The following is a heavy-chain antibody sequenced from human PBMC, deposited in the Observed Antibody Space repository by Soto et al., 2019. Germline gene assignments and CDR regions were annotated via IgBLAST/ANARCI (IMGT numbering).Heavy chain of an antibody. CDR3: ARGPGRDY. J-gene: IGHJ4*02. CDR2: IYHSGST. CDR1: GGSISSSNW. V-gene: IGHV4-4*02. Sequence: SETLSLTCAVSGGSISSSNWWSWVRQPPGKGLEWIGEIYHSGSTNYNPSLKSRVAISVDTSKNQFSLKLSSVTAADTAVYYCARGPGRDYWGQGTLVTVSS.